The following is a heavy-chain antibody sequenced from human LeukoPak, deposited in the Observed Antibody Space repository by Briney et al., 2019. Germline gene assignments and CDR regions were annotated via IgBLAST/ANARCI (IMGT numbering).Heavy chain of an antibody. CDR3: ARPLKSGNYGRFDP. V-gene: IGHV1-2*02. D-gene: IGHD1-26*01. Sequence: ASVKVSCKASGYTFSGYFLHWVRQAPGRGLEWMGWITPNSGGTNYAQKLQGRVTMTRDTSSNTAYMELSSLTSDDTAVYYCARPLKSGNYGRFDPWGQGTLVTVSS. J-gene: IGHJ5*02. CDR1: GYTFSGYF. CDR2: ITPNSGGT.